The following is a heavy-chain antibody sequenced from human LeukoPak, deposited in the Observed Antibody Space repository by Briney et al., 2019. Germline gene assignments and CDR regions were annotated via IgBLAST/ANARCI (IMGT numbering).Heavy chain of an antibody. J-gene: IGHJ4*02. Sequence: GGSLRLSCAASGFTFSSYSMNWVRQAPGKGLEWVSYISSSSSTIYYADSVKGRFTISRDNAKNSLYLQMNSLRAEDTAVYYCARVGGLLRFLEWFPPGYFDYWGQGTLVTVSS. D-gene: IGHD3-3*01. CDR3: ARVGGLLRFLEWFPPGYFDY. CDR1: GFTFSSYS. V-gene: IGHV3-48*01. CDR2: ISSSSSTI.